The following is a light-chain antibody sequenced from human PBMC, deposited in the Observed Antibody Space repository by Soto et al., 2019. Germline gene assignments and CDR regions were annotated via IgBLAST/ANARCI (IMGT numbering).Light chain of an antibody. CDR3: SSYTSSTTYV. V-gene: IGLV2-14*01. J-gene: IGLJ1*01. CDR2: DVS. CDR1: SSDVGGYDY. Sequence: QSALTQPASVSGSPGQSITISCTGTSSDVGGYDYVSWYQQHPGKAPRLILCDVSNRPSGVSNRFSGSKSGNTASLTISGLQAEDEADYYGSSYTSSTTYVFGTGTKVTIL.